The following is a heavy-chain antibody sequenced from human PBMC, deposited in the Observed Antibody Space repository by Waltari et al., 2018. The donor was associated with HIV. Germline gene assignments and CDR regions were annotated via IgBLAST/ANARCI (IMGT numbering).Heavy chain of an antibody. CDR3: ATTSTVGRNWHFNV. CDR1: GFTVSGWY. D-gene: IGHD4-17*01. CDR2: IYGGGSP. J-gene: IGHJ2*01. V-gene: IGHV3-53*01. Sequence: EVQVVESGGSLIQPGGSLRLSCAASGFTVSGWYLTWVRQAPGKGLECVALIYGGGSPSYADSVKGRFTLSRDTSTNTIYLQMDNLRAEDTAMYHCATTSTVGRNWHFNVWGRGSLVTVSS.